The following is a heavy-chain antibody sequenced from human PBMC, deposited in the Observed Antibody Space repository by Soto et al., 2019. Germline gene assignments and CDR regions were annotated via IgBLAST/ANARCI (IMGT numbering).Heavy chain of an antibody. Sequence: QVQLVESGGGVVQPGRSLRLSCAASGFTFSSYAMHWVRQAPGKGLEWVAVISYDGSNKYYADSVKGRFTISRDNSKNKLYLQMNSLRAEDTAVYYCARGEVDYYDSSGYYGNGFDYWGQGTLVTVSS. V-gene: IGHV3-30-3*01. CDR3: ARGEVDYYDSSGYYGNGFDY. D-gene: IGHD3-22*01. CDR1: GFTFSSYA. CDR2: ISYDGSNK. J-gene: IGHJ4*02.